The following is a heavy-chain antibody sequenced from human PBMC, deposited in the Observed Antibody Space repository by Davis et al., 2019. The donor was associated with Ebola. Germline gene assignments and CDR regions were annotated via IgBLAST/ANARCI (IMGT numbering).Heavy chain of an antibody. CDR1: GGSISSSNW. Sequence: PSETLSLTCAVSGGSISSSNWWSWIRQPSGKGLEWIWEINHSGSTNYNPSLKSRVTISVDTPKNQFSLKLSSVTAADTAVYYCARKYYDFWSGYSYYYYYGMDVWGQGTTVTVSS. CDR3: ARKYYDFWSGYSYYYYYGMDV. CDR2: INHSGST. V-gene: IGHV4-4*02. D-gene: IGHD3-3*01. J-gene: IGHJ6*02.